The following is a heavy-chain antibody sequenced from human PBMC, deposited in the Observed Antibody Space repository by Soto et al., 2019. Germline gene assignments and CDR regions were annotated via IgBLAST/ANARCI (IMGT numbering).Heavy chain of an antibody. CDR2: TYDTGRT. Sequence: QVQLQESGPGLVKPSQTLSLSCTVSGGSSTSGDHYWSWIRQPPGKGLEWIGHTYDTGRTYLNPSLKRRATKSVVSSTNQFFLTLSSLTAADTAIYFCAIASVLDDVFDIWGQGTMVTVSS. D-gene: IGHD6-19*01. CDR3: AIASVLDDVFDI. J-gene: IGHJ3*02. V-gene: IGHV4-30-4*01. CDR1: GGSSTSGDHY.